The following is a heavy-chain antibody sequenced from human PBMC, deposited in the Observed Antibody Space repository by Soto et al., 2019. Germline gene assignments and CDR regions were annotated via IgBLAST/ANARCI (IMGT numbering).Heavy chain of an antibody. Sequence: SETLSLTCTVSGGSIRNYFWTWIRQPAGKGLEWIGRIYSSGNTVYNASLKSRVTMPIDMSKNQFSLKLSSMTAADTAVYYCVRDVESPGISGSWGAFDIWGQGTVVTVSS. CDR2: IYSSGNT. CDR1: GGSIRNYF. J-gene: IGHJ3*02. V-gene: IGHV4-4*07. CDR3: VRDVESPGISGSWGAFDI. D-gene: IGHD1-20*01.